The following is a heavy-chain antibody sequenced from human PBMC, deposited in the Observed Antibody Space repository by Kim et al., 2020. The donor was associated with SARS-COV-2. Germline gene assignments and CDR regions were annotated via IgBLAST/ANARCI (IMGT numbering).Heavy chain of an antibody. Sequence: KRYSPSLKSRLTITKDTSKNQVVLTMTNMDPVDTATYYCAHRHRTRGFDPWGQGTLVTVSS. J-gene: IGHJ5*02. CDR3: AHRHRTRGFDP. CDR2: K. V-gene: IGHV2-5*01.